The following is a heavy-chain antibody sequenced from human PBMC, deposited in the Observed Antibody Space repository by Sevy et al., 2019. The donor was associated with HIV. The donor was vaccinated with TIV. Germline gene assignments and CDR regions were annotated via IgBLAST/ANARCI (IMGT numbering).Heavy chain of an antibody. V-gene: IGHV4-39*01. J-gene: IGHJ4*02. Sequence: SGTLSLTCTVSGGSISSSSYYWGWIRQPPGKGLEWIGSIYYSGSTYYNPSLKSRVTISVDTSKNQFSLKLSSVTAADTAVYYCATRDCSGGSCYGYYFVYWGQGTLVTVSS. CDR1: GGSISSSSYY. D-gene: IGHD2-15*01. CDR3: ATRDCSGGSCYGYYFVY. CDR2: IYYSGST.